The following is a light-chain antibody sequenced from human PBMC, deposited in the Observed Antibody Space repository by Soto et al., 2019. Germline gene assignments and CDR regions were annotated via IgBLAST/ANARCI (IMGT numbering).Light chain of an antibody. CDR3: QQYYAAPWT. Sequence: DIVRTQSPDSLAVSLGERATINCKSSQSVLYSSNNKNYLAWYQQKPGQPPKLLIYWASTRESGVPDRFSGSGSGTDFILTISSLQAEDVAVYYCQQYYAAPWTFGQGTKVEIK. J-gene: IGKJ1*01. CDR2: WAS. V-gene: IGKV4-1*01. CDR1: QSVLYSSNNKNY.